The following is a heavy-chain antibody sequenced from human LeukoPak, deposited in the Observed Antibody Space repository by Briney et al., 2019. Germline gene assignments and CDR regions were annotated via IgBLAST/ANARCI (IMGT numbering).Heavy chain of an antibody. D-gene: IGHD5-24*01. J-gene: IGHJ4*02. V-gene: IGHV4-34*01. Sequence: PSETLSLTCAVYGGSFSGYYWSWIRQPPGKGLEWIGEINHSGSTNYNPSLKSRATISVDTSKNQFSLKLSSVTAADTAVYYCARDDRDGYNYPGDYYFDYWGQGTLVTVSS. CDR2: INHSGST. CDR3: ARDDRDGYNYPGDYYFDY. CDR1: GGSFSGYY.